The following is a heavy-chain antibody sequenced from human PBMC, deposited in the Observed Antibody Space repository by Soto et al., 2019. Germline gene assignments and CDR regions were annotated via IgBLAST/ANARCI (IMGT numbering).Heavy chain of an antibody. CDR3: ARHGDYGGYYYYGMAV. Sequence: GESLKISCKGSGYSFTNYWIGWVRQMPGKGLEWMGIIYPGDSDTRYSPSFHGQVTISADKSINTAYLHWSSLKASDTAIYYCARHGDYGGYYYYGMAVWGQGTTVTVSS. J-gene: IGHJ6*02. D-gene: IGHD4-17*01. CDR2: IYPGDSDT. CDR1: GYSFTNYW. V-gene: IGHV5-51*01.